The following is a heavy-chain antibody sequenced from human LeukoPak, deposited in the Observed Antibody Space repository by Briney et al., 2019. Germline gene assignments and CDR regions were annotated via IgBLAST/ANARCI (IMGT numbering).Heavy chain of an antibody. CDR3: TRGAGWLIDY. V-gene: IGHV4-59*01. D-gene: IGHD3-16*01. CDR1: GGSISSYY. J-gene: IGHJ4*02. Sequence: PSETLSLTCTVSGGSISSYYWSWIRQPPGKGLEWIGYIYYSGSTNYNPSLKSRVTISVDTSKNHFSLKLNSVTTADTAVYYCTRGAGWLIDYWGQGILVTVSS. CDR2: IYYSGST.